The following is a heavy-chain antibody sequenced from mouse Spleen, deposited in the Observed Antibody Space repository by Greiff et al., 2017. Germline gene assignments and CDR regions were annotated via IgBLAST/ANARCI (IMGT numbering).Heavy chain of an antibody. CDR1: GYTFTSYW. Sequence: VQLQQPGAELVRPGASVKLSCKASGYTFTSYWINWVKQRPGQGLEWIGNIYPSDSYTNYNQKFKDKATLTVDKSSSTAYMQLSSPTSEDSAVYYCTRETTALDYWGQGTSVTVSS. J-gene: IGHJ4*01. V-gene: IGHV1-69*02. CDR2: IYPSDSYT. CDR3: TRETTALDY. D-gene: IGHD1-2*01.